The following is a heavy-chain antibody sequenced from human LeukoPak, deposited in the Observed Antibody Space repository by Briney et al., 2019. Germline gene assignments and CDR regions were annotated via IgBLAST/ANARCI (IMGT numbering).Heavy chain of an antibody. J-gene: IGHJ5*02. V-gene: IGHV4-4*07. D-gene: IGHD3-3*01. Sequence: SQTLSLTGTLSGGSISSYYWRWNRQHAGKGLEWIGRIYTSGSTNYNPSLKSRVTMSVDTSKNQFSLKLSSVTAADTAVYYCARGISPVLRFLEWLPFFWFDPWGQGTLVTVSS. CDR2: IYTSGST. CDR3: ARGISPVLRFLEWLPFFWFDP. CDR1: GGSISSYY.